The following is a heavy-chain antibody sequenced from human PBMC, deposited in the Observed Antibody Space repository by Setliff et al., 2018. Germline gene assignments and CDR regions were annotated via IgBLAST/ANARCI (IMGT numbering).Heavy chain of an antibody. V-gene: IGHV3-21*04. CDR1: GFTFSTHS. Sequence: GGSLRLSCAASGFTFSTHSMNWVRQAPGKGLEWVSSISRSSTYIYYADSMKGRFTISRDNAKNSLYLQMNSLRAEDTAVYYCILIGSSADAFDIWGQGTMVTVSS. CDR3: ILIGSSADAFDI. J-gene: IGHJ3*02. D-gene: IGHD6-19*01. CDR2: ISRSSTYI.